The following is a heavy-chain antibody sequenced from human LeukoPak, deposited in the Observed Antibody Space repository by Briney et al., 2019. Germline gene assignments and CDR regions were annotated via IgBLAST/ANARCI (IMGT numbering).Heavy chain of an antibody. D-gene: IGHD2-8*01. CDR2: IHYRGST. Sequence: SQTLSHTCSVSGGSISNGNYYWGWVRQPPGKGLEWIGTIHYRGSTYFNPSLKSRVTISLDTSKNQFSLKLNSVTAADTALYYCARQTNQGALMVFDPWGQGTLVTVSS. J-gene: IGHJ5*02. CDR3: ARQTNQGALMVFDP. CDR1: GGSISNGNYY. V-gene: IGHV4-39*01.